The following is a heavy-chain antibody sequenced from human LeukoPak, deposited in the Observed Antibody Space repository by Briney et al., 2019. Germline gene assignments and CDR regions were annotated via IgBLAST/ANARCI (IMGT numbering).Heavy chain of an antibody. CDR2: IWYDGNKK. CDR1: GFNVSTYG. D-gene: IGHD3-10*01. CDR3: AKNLAPFGSGAFVDY. Sequence: GGSLRLSCITSGFNVSTYGMHWVRQAPGKGLEWVAHIWYDGNKKNYAESVKGRLIISRDNSKNTVYLQMNSLRVEDTAVHYCAKNLAPFGSGAFVDYWGQGTLVTVSS. V-gene: IGHV3-33*06. J-gene: IGHJ4*02.